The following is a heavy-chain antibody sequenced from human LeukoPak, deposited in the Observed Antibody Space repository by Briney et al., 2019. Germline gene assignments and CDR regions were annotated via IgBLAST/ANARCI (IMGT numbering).Heavy chain of an antibody. CDR2: IYYSGVT. D-gene: IGHD1-26*01. CDR1: SGSISGHY. CDR3: ARHAQSPYSGSFDY. Sequence: PSETLSLTCTVSSGSISGHYWSWVRQPPGQGLEWIAYIYYSGVTKYNPSLKSRVTISVDTSKNQFSLKLSSVTAADTAVYYCARHAQSPYSGSFDYWGQGTLVTVSS. J-gene: IGHJ4*02. V-gene: IGHV4-59*08.